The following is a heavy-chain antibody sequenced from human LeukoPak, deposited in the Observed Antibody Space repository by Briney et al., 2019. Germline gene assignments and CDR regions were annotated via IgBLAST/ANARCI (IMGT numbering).Heavy chain of an antibody. Sequence: NAGGSLRLSCAASGFTFSTYSMNWVRLAPGKGLEWVSSISFSSDYIYYADSVKGRFTISRDNARNSLYLQMNSLRAEDAAVYYCAKVEWISEYFQHWGQGTLVTVSS. CDR3: AKVEWISEYFQH. D-gene: IGHD3-3*01. CDR1: GFTFSTYS. CDR2: ISFSSDYI. J-gene: IGHJ1*01. V-gene: IGHV3-21*01.